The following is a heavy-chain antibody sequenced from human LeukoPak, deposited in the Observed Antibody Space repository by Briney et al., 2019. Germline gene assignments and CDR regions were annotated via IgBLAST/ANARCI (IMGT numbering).Heavy chain of an antibody. D-gene: IGHD3-3*01. J-gene: IGHJ6*03. CDR1: GFTFSSYG. V-gene: IGHV3-30*02. CDR2: IRYDGSNK. Sequence: GGSLRLSCAASGFTFSSYGMHWVRQAPGKGLEWVAFIRYDGSNKYYVDSVKGRYTISRDNSKNTLYLQMNSLRAEDTAVYYCAKDDLKRYDFWSGYNYHYMDVWGKGTTVTVSS. CDR3: AKDDLKRYDFWSGYNYHYMDV.